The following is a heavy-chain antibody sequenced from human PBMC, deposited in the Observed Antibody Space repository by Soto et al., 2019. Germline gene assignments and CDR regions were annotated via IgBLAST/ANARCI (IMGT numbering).Heavy chain of an antibody. CDR2: IKQDGSEK. J-gene: IGHJ6*02. CDR3: ARFYYDSSGYLPSPYYYYYGMDV. CDR1: GFTFSSYW. V-gene: IGHV3-7*04. D-gene: IGHD3-22*01. Sequence: PGGSLRLSCAASGFTFSSYWMSWVRQAPGKGLEWVANIKQDGSEKYYVDSVKGRFTISRDNAKNSLYLQMNSLRAEDTAVYYCARFYYDSSGYLPSPYYYYYGMDVWGQGTT.